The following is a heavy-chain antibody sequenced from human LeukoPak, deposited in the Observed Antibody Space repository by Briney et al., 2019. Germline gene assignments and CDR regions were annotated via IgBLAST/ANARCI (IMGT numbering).Heavy chain of an antibody. D-gene: IGHD2-15*01. Sequence: ASVKVSCKASGYTFTSYYMHWVRQAPGQGLEWMGIINPSGGSTSYAQKFQGRVTMTRDTSTSIVYMELSSLRSEDTAVYYCARAGYCSGGSCYGALDYWGQGTLVTVSS. CDR1: GYTFTSYY. CDR3: ARAGYCSGGSCYGALDY. J-gene: IGHJ4*02. CDR2: INPSGGST. V-gene: IGHV1-46*01.